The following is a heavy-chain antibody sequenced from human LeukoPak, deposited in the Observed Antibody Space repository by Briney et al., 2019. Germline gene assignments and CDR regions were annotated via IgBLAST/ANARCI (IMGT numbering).Heavy chain of an antibody. D-gene: IGHD4-11*01. CDR3: ARGRTVRNWFDP. Sequence: ASVKVSCKASGYAFTSYDIDWVRQATGQGLEWMGWMNPNSGNTGYAQKFQGRVTMTRNTSISTAYMELSSLRSEDTAVYYCARGRTVRNWFDPWGQGTLVTVSS. V-gene: IGHV1-8*01. J-gene: IGHJ5*02. CDR1: GYAFTSYD. CDR2: MNPNSGNT.